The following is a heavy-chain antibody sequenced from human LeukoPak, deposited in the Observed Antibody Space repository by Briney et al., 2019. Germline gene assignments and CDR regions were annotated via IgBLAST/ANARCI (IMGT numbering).Heavy chain of an antibody. D-gene: IGHD1-1*01. CDR3: VRESRPGGAMGLYHNLDY. V-gene: IGHV3-7*01. CDR2: IKEDGTEK. CDR1: GFTFSDFW. J-gene: IGHJ4*02. Sequence: GGSLRLSCAGSGFTFSDFWMTWVRQTPGKGLEWVANIKEDGTEKNLVDSVKGRFTISRDNTKNLLYLEMNSLRGDDTAIYYCVRESRPGGAMGLYHNLDYWGQGTLVPVSS.